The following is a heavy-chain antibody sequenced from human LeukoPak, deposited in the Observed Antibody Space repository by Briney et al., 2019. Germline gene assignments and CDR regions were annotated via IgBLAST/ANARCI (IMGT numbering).Heavy chain of an antibody. CDR1: VRPNSRCNYY. CDR3: ARVPNWNYPSFDY. Sequence: SDPLSLTCTVWVRPNSRCNYYCGWICQPPAKGLQRIGCILHSGSTYYNPSLKTRVTISVDTSKNQFSLKLSSVTAADTAVYYCARVPNWNYPSFDYWGQGTLVTVSS. CDR2: ILHSGST. V-gene: IGHV4-39*01. D-gene: IGHD1-7*01. J-gene: IGHJ4*02.